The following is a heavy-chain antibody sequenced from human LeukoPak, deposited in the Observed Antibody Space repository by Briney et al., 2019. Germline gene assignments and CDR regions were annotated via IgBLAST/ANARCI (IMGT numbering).Heavy chain of an antibody. Sequence: SETLSLTCTVSGGSISSYYWSWIRQPPGKGLEWIGYIYYSGSTNYNPSLKSRVTISVDTSKNQFSLKLSSVAAADTAVYYCARHVAAAGTEYFDYWGQGTLVTVSS. D-gene: IGHD6-13*01. CDR3: ARHVAAAGTEYFDY. CDR2: IYYSGST. J-gene: IGHJ4*02. CDR1: GGSISSYY. V-gene: IGHV4-59*08.